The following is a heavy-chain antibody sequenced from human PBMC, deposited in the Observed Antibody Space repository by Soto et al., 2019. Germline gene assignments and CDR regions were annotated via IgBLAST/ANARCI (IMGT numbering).Heavy chain of an antibody. CDR1: GGSISSSSYY. CDR2: IYYSGST. D-gene: IGHD2-15*01. V-gene: IGHV4-39*01. CDR3: ARHTPAISISDH. J-gene: IGHJ4*02. Sequence: QLQLQESGPGLVKPSETLSLTCTVSGGSISSSSYYWGWIRQPPGKGLEWIVSIYYSGSTYYNPSLKSRVTISVDTSKYKFSLKLSSVTAAETAVYYCARHTPAISISDHWGQGTLVSVSS.